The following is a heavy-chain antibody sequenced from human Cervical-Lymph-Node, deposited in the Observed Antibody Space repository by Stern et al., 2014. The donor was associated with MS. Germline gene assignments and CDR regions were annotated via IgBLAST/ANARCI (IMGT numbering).Heavy chain of an antibody. CDR3: ASAGTGGRFV. D-gene: IGHD3-16*01. V-gene: IGHV5-51*03. CDR1: GYNSIAQW. Sequence: MQLVQSGAEVKKPGESLKISCEGFGYNSIAQWIGWVRQMPGKGLEYMGIIHPGDSDTRYTSSFQGHITLSVDRSISTAFLQWSSLKASDTGIYYCASAGTGGRFVWGQGTTVTVSS. CDR2: IHPGDSDT. J-gene: IGHJ6*02.